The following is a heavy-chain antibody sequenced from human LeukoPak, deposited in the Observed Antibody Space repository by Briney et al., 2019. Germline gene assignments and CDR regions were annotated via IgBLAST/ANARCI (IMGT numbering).Heavy chain of an antibody. CDR3: AKAVGSGYYYYYYMDV. Sequence: GGSLRLSCVASGVAIRNSWMSWVRQAPGKGLEWVANIHPDGSVQNYVDSVKGRFTISRDNAKNSLYLQMNSLRAEDTALYYCAKAVGSGYYYYYYMDVWGKGTTVTVSS. CDR1: GVAIRNSW. J-gene: IGHJ6*03. D-gene: IGHD3-10*01. V-gene: IGHV3-7*03. CDR2: IHPDGSVQ.